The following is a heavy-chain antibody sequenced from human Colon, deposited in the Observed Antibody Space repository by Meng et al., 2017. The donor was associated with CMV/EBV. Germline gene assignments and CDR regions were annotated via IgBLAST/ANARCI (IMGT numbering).Heavy chain of an antibody. J-gene: IGHJ4*02. CDR2: ISGTATST. CDR3: AKDNGWLSAY. D-gene: IGHD3-22*01. V-gene: IGHV3-23*01. CDR1: GFPFSSSG. Sequence: LSCAPSGFPFSSSGMSWVRQAPGKGLEWVSGISGTATSTYYADSVKGRFTISRDNSKNTLYLQMNSLRAEDTAVYYCAKDNGWLSAYWGQGTLVTVSS.